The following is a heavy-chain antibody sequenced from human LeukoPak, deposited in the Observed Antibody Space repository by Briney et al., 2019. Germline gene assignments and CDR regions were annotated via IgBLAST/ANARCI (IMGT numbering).Heavy chain of an antibody. V-gene: IGHV1-69*05. D-gene: IGHD3-16*02. CDR1: GGTFSSYA. CDR3: AREKSGLRLGELSPYYYYYMDV. CDR2: IIPIFGTA. J-gene: IGHJ6*03. Sequence: SVKVSCKASGGTFSSYAISWVRQAPGQGLEWMGGIIPIFGTANYAQKFQGRVTITTDESTSTAYMELSSLRSEDTAVYYCAREKSGLRLGELSPYYYYYMDVRGKGTTVTVSS.